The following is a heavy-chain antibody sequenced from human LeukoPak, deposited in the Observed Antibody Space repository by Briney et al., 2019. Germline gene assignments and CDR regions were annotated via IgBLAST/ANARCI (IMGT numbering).Heavy chain of an antibody. Sequence: SVKVSCKASGGAFSSYAISWVRHAPGQGLEWMGGIIPIFGTANYAQKFQGRVTITADESTSTAYMELSSLRSEDTAVYYCAHTLGYCSSTSCPKLYYYYYMDVWGKGTTVTVSS. CDR3: AHTLGYCSSTSCPKLYYYYYMDV. V-gene: IGHV1-69*13. CDR1: GGAFSSYA. D-gene: IGHD2-2*01. J-gene: IGHJ6*03. CDR2: IIPIFGTA.